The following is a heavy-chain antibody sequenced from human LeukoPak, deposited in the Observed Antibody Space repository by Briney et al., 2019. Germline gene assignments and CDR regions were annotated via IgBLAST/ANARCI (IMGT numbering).Heavy chain of an antibody. D-gene: IGHD3-22*01. CDR1: GFTLSSYW. CDR2: IKQDGSEK. J-gene: IGHJ4*02. Sequence: PGGSLRLSCAASGFTLSSYWMSWVRQAPGKGVEWVANIKQDGSEKYYVDSVKGRFTISRDNAKNSLYLQMNSLRAEDTAVYYCARAGDTMIVVAPDYWGQGTLVTVSS. V-gene: IGHV3-7*01. CDR3: ARAGDTMIVVAPDY.